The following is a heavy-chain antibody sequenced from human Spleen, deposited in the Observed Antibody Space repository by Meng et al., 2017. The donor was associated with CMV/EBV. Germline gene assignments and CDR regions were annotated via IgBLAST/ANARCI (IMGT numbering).Heavy chain of an antibody. D-gene: IGHD1-26*01. V-gene: IGHV4-34*01. CDR3: ARALIRATIDY. Sequence: QVQLQQAGAGLFKPSETLSLTCAVYGGSFSGYYWSWIRQPPGKGLEWIGEINHSGSTNYNPSLKSRVTISVDTSKNQFSLKLSSVTAADTAVYYCARALIRATIDYWGQGTLVTVSS. CDR2: INHSGST. CDR1: GGSFSGYY. J-gene: IGHJ4*02.